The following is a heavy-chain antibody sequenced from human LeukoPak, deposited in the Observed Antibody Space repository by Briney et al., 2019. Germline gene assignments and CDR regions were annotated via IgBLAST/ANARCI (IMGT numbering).Heavy chain of an antibody. J-gene: IGHJ4*02. CDR3: ARTPPLNYDYVWGSYRPYYFDY. D-gene: IGHD3-16*02. CDR2: INHSGST. V-gene: IGHV4-34*01. CDR1: GGSFSGYY. Sequence: SEALSLTSAVYGGSFSGYYWSWIRQPPGKGLEWIGEINHSGSTNYNSSLKSRVTISVDTSKNQFSLKLSSVTAADTAVYYCARTPPLNYDYVWGSYRPYYFDYWGQGTLVTVSS.